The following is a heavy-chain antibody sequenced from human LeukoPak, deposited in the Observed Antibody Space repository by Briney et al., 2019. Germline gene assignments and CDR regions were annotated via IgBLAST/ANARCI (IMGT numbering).Heavy chain of an antibody. V-gene: IGHV3-21*01. CDR3: ARETDYGDYVDY. CDR2: ISSSSSYI. D-gene: IGHD4-17*01. CDR1: GFTFSSYS. Sequence: PGGSLRLSCAASGFTFSSYSTNWVRQAPGKGLEWVSSISSSSSYIYYADSVKGRFTISRDNAKNSLYLQMNSLRAEDTAVYYCARETDYGDYVDYWGQGTLVTVSS. J-gene: IGHJ4*02.